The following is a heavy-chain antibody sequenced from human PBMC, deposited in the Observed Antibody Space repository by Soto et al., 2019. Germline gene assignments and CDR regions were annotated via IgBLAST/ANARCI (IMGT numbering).Heavy chain of an antibody. Sequence: ASVKFSCKASGYTFPRFGIGWVRQAPGQGLEYMGWITVPNGHTEYAQNFKDRVTMTVXTXXSXXXMXLXXLIXDDTAVYYCGRFLQLRPLDYWGPGTLVTVSS. CDR1: GYTFPRFG. D-gene: IGHD1-1*01. CDR2: ITVPNGHT. V-gene: IGHV1-18*01. CDR3: GRFLQLRPLDY. J-gene: IGHJ4*02.